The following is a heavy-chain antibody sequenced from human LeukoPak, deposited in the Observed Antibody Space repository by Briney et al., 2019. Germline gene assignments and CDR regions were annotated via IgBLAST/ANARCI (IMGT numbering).Heavy chain of an antibody. CDR1: GFTFSSYG. V-gene: IGHV3-30*03. Sequence: PGGSLRLSCAASGFTFSSYGMHWVRQAPGKGLEWVAVISYDGSNKYYADSVKGRFTISRDNSKNTLYLQMNSLRAEDTAVYYCARAPVWSGYYNIWGQGTLVTVSS. CDR2: ISYDGSNK. J-gene: IGHJ4*02. D-gene: IGHD3-3*01. CDR3: ARAPVWSGYYNI.